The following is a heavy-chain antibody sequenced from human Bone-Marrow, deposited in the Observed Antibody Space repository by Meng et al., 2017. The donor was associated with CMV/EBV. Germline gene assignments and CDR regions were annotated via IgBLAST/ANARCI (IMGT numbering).Heavy chain of an antibody. Sequence: SETLSLTCTVAGGPISSSSYYWGWIRQPPGKGLEWIGSIYYSGSTYYNPSLKSRVTISVDTFKNQFSLKLSSVTAADTAVYYCARGRRGSIVVVPAAIGHNWFNPWGQGTLVTVSS. J-gene: IGHJ5*02. CDR2: IYYSGST. CDR1: GGPISSSSYY. D-gene: IGHD2-2*02. CDR3: ARGRRGSIVVVPAAIGHNWFNP. V-gene: IGHV4-39*07.